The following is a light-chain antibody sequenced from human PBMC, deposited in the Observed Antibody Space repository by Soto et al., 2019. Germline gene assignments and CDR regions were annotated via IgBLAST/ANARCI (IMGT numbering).Light chain of an antibody. CDR2: EVS. CDR3: CSYAGSGYV. J-gene: IGLJ1*01. CDR1: STDFVGYNR. V-gene: IGLV2-18*02. Sequence: QSALTQPPSVSGSPGQSVTISCTGTSTDFVGYNRVSWYQQPPGTAPKLMIYEVSKRPSGVPDRFSGSKSGNTASLTISGLQAADEADYYCCSYAGSGYVFGTATKVTVL.